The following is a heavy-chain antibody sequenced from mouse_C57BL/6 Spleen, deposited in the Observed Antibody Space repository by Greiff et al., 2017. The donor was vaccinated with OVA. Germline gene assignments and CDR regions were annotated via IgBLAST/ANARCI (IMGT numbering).Heavy chain of an antibody. CDR1: GYAFSSYW. J-gene: IGHJ2*01. CDR2: IYPGDGDT. D-gene: IGHD3-2*02. Sequence: VQLQQSGAELVKPGASVKISCKASGYAFSSYWMNWVKQRPGKGLEWIGQIYPGDGDTNYNGKFKGKATLTADKSSSTAYMQLSSLTSEDSAVYFCARRDSSGYCYFDYWGQGTTLTVSS. V-gene: IGHV1-80*01. CDR3: ARRDSSGYCYFDY.